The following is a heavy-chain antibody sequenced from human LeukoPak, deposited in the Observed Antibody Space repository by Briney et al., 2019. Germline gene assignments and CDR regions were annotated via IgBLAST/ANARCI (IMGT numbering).Heavy chain of an antibody. CDR2: IYYSGST. J-gene: IGHJ6*02. CDR1: GGSITSGGYY. D-gene: IGHD3-10*01. CDR3: ARAQGSGSYSGYYGMDV. Sequence: SQTLSLTCTVSGGSITSGGYYWSWIRQHPGKGLEWIGYIYYSGSTYYNPSLKSRVTISVDTSKNQFSLKLSSVTAADTAVYYCARAQGSGSYSGYYGMDVWGQGTTVTVSS. V-gene: IGHV4-31*03.